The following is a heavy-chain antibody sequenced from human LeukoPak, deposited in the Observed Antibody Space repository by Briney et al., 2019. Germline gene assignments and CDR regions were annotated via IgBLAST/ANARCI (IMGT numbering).Heavy chain of an antibody. Sequence: ASVKVSCKASGYTFTSYGISWVRQAPGQGPEWMGVISPSGGSTTYAQKFQGRVTLTRDMSTSTDYLELSSLRSEDTAVYYCARDNSVRDEAWWFNPWGQGPLVTVSS. D-gene: IGHD5-24*01. V-gene: IGHV1-46*01. J-gene: IGHJ5*02. CDR3: ARDNSVRDEAWWFNP. CDR1: GYTFTSYG. CDR2: ISPSGGST.